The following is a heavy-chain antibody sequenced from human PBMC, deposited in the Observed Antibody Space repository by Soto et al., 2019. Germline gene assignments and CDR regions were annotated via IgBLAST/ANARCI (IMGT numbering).Heavy chain of an antibody. V-gene: IGHV3-33*01. CDR1: GFTFSSYG. Sequence: QVQLVESGGGVVQPGRSLRLSCAASGFTFSSYGMHWVRQAPGKGLEWVAVIWYDGSNKYYADSVKGRFTISRDNSKNTLYLQMNSLRAEDTAVYYCAREGWYSYGAYFDYWGQGTLVTVSS. CDR2: IWYDGSNK. CDR3: AREGWYSYGAYFDY. D-gene: IGHD5-18*01. J-gene: IGHJ4*02.